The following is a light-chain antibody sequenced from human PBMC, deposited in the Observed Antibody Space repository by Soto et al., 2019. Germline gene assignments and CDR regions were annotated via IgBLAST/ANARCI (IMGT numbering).Light chain of an antibody. J-gene: IGLJ3*02. Sequence: QSALTQPASVSGSPGQSITISCTGTSSDVGRYNYVSWYQQYPGKAPKLMIYDVSNRPSGVFNRFSGSKSGNTASLTSSGLQAEDEADYYCSSYTTSTTLVFGGGTQLTVL. V-gene: IGLV2-14*03. CDR2: DVS. CDR3: SSYTTSTTLV. CDR1: SSDVGRYNY.